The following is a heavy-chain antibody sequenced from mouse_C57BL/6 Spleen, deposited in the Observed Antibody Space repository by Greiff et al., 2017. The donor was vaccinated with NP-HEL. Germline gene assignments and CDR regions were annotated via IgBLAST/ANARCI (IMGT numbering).Heavy chain of an antibody. D-gene: IGHD2-5*01. CDR1: GYTFTSYW. V-gene: IGHV1-69*01. Sequence: QVQLQQPGAELVMPGASVKLSCKASGYTFTSYWMHWVKQRPGQGLEWIGEIDPSDSYTNYNQKFKGKSTLTVDKSSSTAYMQLSSLTSEDSAVYYCARAYYSNPFDCWGQGTTLTVSS. CDR3: ARAYYSNPFDC. CDR2: IDPSDSYT. J-gene: IGHJ2*01.